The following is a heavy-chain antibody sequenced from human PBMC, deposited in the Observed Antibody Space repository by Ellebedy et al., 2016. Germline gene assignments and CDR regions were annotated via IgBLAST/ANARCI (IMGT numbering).Heavy chain of an antibody. CDR2: IIPFFDSL. CDR3: ARVASYGDYVAGWLDY. D-gene: IGHD4-17*01. V-gene: IGHV1-69*13. J-gene: IGHJ4*02. CDR1: GGTFSSYA. Sequence: SVKVSCXASGGTFSSYAFSWVRQAPGQGLEWMGGIIPFFDSLNYAQKFQGRVTITADDSTSTAYMELSNLRSEDTAVYYCARVASYGDYVAGWLDYWGQGTLVTVSS.